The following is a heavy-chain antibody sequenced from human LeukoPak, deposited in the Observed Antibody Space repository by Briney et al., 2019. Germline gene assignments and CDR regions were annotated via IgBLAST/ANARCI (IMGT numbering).Heavy chain of an antibody. V-gene: IGHV3-21*01. CDR1: GFTFSSYS. D-gene: IGHD3-22*01. Sequence: GGSLRLSCAASGFTFSSYSMNWVRQAPGKGLEWVSSISSSSSYIYYADSVKGRFTISRDNAKNSLYLQMNSLRAEDTAVYYCARPGGDYYYDSSGLHPPPQNYWGQGTLCTVSS. CDR2: ISSSSSYI. CDR3: ARPGGDYYYDSSGLHPPPQNY. J-gene: IGHJ4*02.